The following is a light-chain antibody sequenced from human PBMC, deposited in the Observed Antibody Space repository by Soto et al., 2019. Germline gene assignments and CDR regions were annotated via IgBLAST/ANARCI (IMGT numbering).Light chain of an antibody. CDR2: LGS. Sequence: DIVMTQSPLSLSVTPGEPASISCTSSQTLLHSNGYNDLDWYLQKPGQSPQLLIYLGSNRASGVPDRFSGSGSGTAFTLKISRVKAEDVGVYYCMQGRQSPLRYTFGQGTKLEIK. V-gene: IGKV2-28*01. CDR3: MQGRQSPLRYT. J-gene: IGKJ2*01. CDR1: QTLLHSNGYND.